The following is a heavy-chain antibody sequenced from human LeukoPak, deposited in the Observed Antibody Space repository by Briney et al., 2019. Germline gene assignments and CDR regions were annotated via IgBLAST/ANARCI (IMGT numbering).Heavy chain of an antibody. D-gene: IGHD4-23*01. CDR3: AGSPTVDAALDI. CDR2: ISGSGGST. Sequence: GGSLRLSCAAAGFIFKSYALSWVRQAPGKGLEWVSSISGSGGSTYYADSVRGRFTVSRDNSRNTLALQMNSLRAEDTAVYYCAGSPTVDAALDIWGQGTMVTVSA. V-gene: IGHV3-23*01. CDR1: GFIFKSYA. J-gene: IGHJ3*02.